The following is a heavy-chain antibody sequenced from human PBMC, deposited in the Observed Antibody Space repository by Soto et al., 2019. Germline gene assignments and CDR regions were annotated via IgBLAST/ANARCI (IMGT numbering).Heavy chain of an antibody. J-gene: IGHJ4*02. D-gene: IGHD6-19*01. CDR3: ARDWGSSGWPN. CDR1: GHSLSSGGYY. Sequence: SETLSLTCTVSGHSLSSGGYYWSWIRQHPGKGLEWVGYIYFTGSTLYNPSLKSRLAMSLDTSKNQFSLRLTSVTAADTAVYFCARDWGSSGWPNWGQGTLVTVS. CDR2: IYFTGST. V-gene: IGHV4-31*03.